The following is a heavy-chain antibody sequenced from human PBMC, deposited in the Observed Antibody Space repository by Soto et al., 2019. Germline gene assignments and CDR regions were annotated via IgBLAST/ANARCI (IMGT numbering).Heavy chain of an antibody. V-gene: IGHV4-59*08. CDR3: ARLGGYYQAFDR. CDR2: IYYSGST. CDR1: GGSINTYY. D-gene: IGHD3-22*01. J-gene: IGHJ4*01. Sequence: PSETLSLTCTVSGGSINTYYWSWFRQPPGKGLEWIGYIYYSGSTTYNPSLKSRVTISVDTSKNQFSLKLNSVTAADMAVYYCARLGGYYQAFDRWGNGSLVTVS.